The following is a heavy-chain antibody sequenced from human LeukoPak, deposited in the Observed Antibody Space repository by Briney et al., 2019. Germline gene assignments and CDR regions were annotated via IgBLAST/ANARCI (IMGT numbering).Heavy chain of an antibody. CDR1: GFTFSIYA. CDR3: AKEHDYSNAAPEWGFDS. V-gene: IGHV3-23*01. D-gene: IGHD3-16*01. CDR2: ISGSSSHT. J-gene: IGHJ4*02. Sequence: GGSLRLSCAASGFTFSIYAMSWVRQALGKGLEWVSGISGSSSHTMDADSVRGRFTISRDNTRNTLYLHMNSLRAEDTALYYCAKEHDYSNAAPEWGFDSWGQGTLVTVSS.